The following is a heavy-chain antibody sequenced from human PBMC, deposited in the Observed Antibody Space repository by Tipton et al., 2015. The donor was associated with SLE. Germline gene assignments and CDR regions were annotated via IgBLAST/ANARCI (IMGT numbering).Heavy chain of an antibody. Sequence: TLSLTCTVYGGSISSHYWSWIRQPPGKGLEWIGYIYYSGSTYYNPSLKSRVTISVDTSKNQFSLKLSSVTAADTAVYYCARIITIFGVVNTFNWFDPWGQGTLVTVSS. D-gene: IGHD3-3*01. CDR2: IYYSGST. V-gene: IGHV4-59*11. J-gene: IGHJ5*02. CDR1: GGSISSHY. CDR3: ARIITIFGVVNTFNWFDP.